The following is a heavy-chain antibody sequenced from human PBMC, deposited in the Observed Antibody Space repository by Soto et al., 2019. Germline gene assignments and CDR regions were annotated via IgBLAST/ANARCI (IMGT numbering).Heavy chain of an antibody. CDR1: GFTFDDYG. J-gene: IGHJ4*02. CDR2: INWNGGST. V-gene: IGHV3-20*01. Sequence: PGGSLRLSCAASGFTFDDYGMSWVRQAPGKGLEWVSGINWNGGSTGYADSVKGRFTISRDNAKNSLYLQMNSLRAEDTALYHCARVSNYIWGSYLTDWGQGTLVTVSS. D-gene: IGHD3-16*02. CDR3: ARVSNYIWGSYLTD.